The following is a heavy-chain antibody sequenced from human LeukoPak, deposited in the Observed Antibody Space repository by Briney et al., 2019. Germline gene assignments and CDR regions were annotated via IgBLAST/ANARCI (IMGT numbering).Heavy chain of an antibody. Sequence: GGSLRLSCAASGFTFTSHWMSWVRQAPGKGLDWLSHISGSGTTIYYADSVKGRFTISRDNAKNSLYLQMNSLRVEDTAVYYCTRTLLYCSGGSCYPTRFDYWGQGILVTVSS. CDR2: ISGSGTTI. J-gene: IGHJ4*02. CDR1: GFTFTSHW. CDR3: TRTLLYCSGGSCYPTRFDY. D-gene: IGHD2-15*01. V-gene: IGHV3-48*01.